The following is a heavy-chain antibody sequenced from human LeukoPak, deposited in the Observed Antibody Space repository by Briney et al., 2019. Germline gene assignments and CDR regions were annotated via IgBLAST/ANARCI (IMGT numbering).Heavy chain of an antibody. CDR1: GFTFTNAW. Sequence: PGGSLRLSCAASGFTFTNAWMTWVRQAPGKGLEWVAFIRYDGSNKYYADSVKGRFTISRDNSKNTLYLQMNSLRAEDTAVYYCAKDPRAVTWDTAMAYFDYWGQGTLVTVSS. J-gene: IGHJ4*02. D-gene: IGHD5-18*01. V-gene: IGHV3-30*02. CDR2: IRYDGSNK. CDR3: AKDPRAVTWDTAMAYFDY.